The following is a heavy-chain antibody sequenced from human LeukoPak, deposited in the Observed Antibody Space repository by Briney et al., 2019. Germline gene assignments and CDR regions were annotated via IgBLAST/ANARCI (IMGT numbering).Heavy chain of an antibody. J-gene: IGHJ4*02. D-gene: IGHD3-3*01. CDR2: IGGGGDDI. V-gene: IGHV3-23*01. Sequence: GGSLRLSCAASGFIFSDYYMSWIRQAPGTGLEWVAGIGGGGDDILYAESAKGRFIISRDNSKNTVYLEMKSLRAEDTARYYCARDPRRAITVFGVVIGSYFDYWGQGSLVTVSS. CDR1: GFIFSDYY. CDR3: ARDPRRAITVFGVVIGSYFDY.